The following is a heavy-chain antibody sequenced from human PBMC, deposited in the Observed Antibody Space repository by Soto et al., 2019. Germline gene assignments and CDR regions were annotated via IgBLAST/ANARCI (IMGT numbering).Heavy chain of an antibody. CDR3: ASARSGVLDY. CDR1: GYTFSSYS. Sequence: GGSLRLSCAASGYTFSSYSMNGVRQAPGKGLEWVSSISSSSSYIYYADSVKGRFTISRDNAKNSLYLQMNSLRAEVTDVYYCASARSGVLDYWGQGTLVTVFS. J-gene: IGHJ4*02. D-gene: IGHD2-8*01. CDR2: ISSSSSYI. V-gene: IGHV3-21*01.